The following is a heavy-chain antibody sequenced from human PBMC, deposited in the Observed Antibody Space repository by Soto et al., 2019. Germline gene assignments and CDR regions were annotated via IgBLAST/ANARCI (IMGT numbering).Heavy chain of an antibody. D-gene: IGHD1-7*01. CDR2: IIPMFGAE. V-gene: IGHV1-69*13. CDR1: GGTFSGYA. CDR3: ARGVGGTSGEFARERFYCHHLDV. Sequence: GASVKVSCKASGGTFSGYAINWVRQAPEQGLEWMGGIIPMFGAEKYAQKFQGRVTITAAYMELRSLRAEDTAVYYCARGVGGTSGEFARERFYCHHLDVWGQGTTVTVSS. J-gene: IGHJ6*02.